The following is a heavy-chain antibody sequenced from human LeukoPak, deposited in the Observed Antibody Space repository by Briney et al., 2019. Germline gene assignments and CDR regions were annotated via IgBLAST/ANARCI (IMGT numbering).Heavy chain of an antibody. V-gene: IGHV4-34*01. CDR3: ARGPLYDGFDY. Sequence: SETLSLTCAVYDGSFSGYYWSWIRQPPGKGLEWIGEINHSGSTNYNPSLKSRVTISLDTSKNQFSLKLSSVTAADTAVYYCARGPLYDGFDYWGQGTLVTVSS. J-gene: IGHJ4*02. CDR1: DGSFSGYY. D-gene: IGHD5/OR15-5a*01. CDR2: INHSGST.